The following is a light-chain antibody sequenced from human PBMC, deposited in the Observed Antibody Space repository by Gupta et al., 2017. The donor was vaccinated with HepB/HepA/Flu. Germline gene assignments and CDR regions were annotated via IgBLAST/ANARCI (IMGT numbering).Light chain of an antibody. CDR3: QQCVDGRPCS. J-gene: IGKJ2*04. CDR1: QSVSSH. Sequence: EVVLKQSPASLPLTPGERATLSCRASQSVSSHLAWYQQKPGQAPRLLIYDASVRAADIPARFSGRESGTDFTLIISSLEPEDFAIYYCQQCVDGRPCSFGQGTKVEIK. V-gene: IGKV3-11*01. CDR2: DAS.